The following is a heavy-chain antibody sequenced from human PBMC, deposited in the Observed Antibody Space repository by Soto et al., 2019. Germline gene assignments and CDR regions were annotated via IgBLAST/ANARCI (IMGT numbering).Heavy chain of an antibody. D-gene: IGHD5-18*01. J-gene: IGHJ4*02. CDR1: GFTFSSYG. CDR2: ISYDGSNK. Sequence: QVQLVESGGGVVQPGRSLRLSCAASGFTFSSYGMHWVRQAPGKGLEWVAVISYDGSNKYYADSVKGRFTISRDNSKNTLYLQMNSLRAEDTAVYYCAKGEMDTAMTPELDYWGQGTLVRVS. CDR3: AKGEMDTAMTPELDY. V-gene: IGHV3-30*18.